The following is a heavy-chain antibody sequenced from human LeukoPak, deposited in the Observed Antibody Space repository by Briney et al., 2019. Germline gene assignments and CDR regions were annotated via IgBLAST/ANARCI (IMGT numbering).Heavy chain of an antibody. V-gene: IGHV1-2*02. CDR1: GYTFTGYY. Sequence: GASVKVSCKASGYTFTGYYMHWVRQAPGQGLEWMGWINPNSGGTNYAQKFQGGVTMTRDTSISTAYMELSRLRSDDTAVYYCGSLVGSSGLSDYWGQGTLVTVSS. CDR3: GSLVGSSGLSDY. D-gene: IGHD3-10*01. J-gene: IGHJ4*02. CDR2: INPNSGGT.